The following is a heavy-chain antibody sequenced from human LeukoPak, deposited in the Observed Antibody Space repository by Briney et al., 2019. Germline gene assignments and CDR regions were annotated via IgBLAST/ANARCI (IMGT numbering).Heavy chain of an antibody. V-gene: IGHV1-18*01. Sequence: ASVKVSCKASGYTFTSYGISWVRQAPGQGLEWMGWTSAYNGNTNYAQKLQGRVTMTTDTSTSTAYMELRSLRSDDTAVYYCARQREMWGDFDYWGQGTLVTVSS. D-gene: IGHD3-16*01. J-gene: IGHJ4*02. CDR3: ARQREMWGDFDY. CDR1: GYTFTSYG. CDR2: TSAYNGNT.